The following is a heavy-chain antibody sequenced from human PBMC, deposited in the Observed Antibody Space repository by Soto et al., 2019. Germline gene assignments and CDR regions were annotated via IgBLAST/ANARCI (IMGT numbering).Heavy chain of an antibody. D-gene: IGHD3-16*01. CDR2: INPDGSAT. V-gene: IGHV3-74*01. Sequence: GGSLRLSCAASGFTFSSYWMHWVRQAPGKGLVWVSRINPDGSATNYADSVKGRFTISRDNAKNTLYLQMNSLRAEDTAVFYCGRGGSYLSLGPGYWGQGTLVTVSS. J-gene: IGHJ4*02. CDR3: GRGGSYLSLGPGY. CDR1: GFTFSSYW.